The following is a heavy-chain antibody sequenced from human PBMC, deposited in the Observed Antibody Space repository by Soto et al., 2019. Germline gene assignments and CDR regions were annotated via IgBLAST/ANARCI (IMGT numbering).Heavy chain of an antibody. J-gene: IGHJ3*02. CDR2: IKQDGTEK. CDR1: GFTFSRYW. CDR3: ARGDTPMITGMDSFDI. Sequence: GGSLRLSCAASGFTFSRYWMNWVRQASGKGLEWVANIKQDGTEKNYVDSVKGRFTISRDNARNSLYLQMDSLRAEDTAVYFCARGDTPMITGMDSFDIWGQGTMVTVSS. V-gene: IGHV3-7*01. D-gene: IGHD5-18*01.